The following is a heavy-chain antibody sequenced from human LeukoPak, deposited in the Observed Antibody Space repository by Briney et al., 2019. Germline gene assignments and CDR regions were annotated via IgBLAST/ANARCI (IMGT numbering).Heavy chain of an antibody. V-gene: IGHV4-59*08. CDR2: IYYSGST. CDR1: GGSISSYY. D-gene: IGHD3-9*01. Sequence: TPSETLSLTCTVSGGSISSYYWSWIRQPPGKGLEWIGYIYYSGSTNYNPSLKSRVTISVDTSKNQFSLKLSSVTAADTAVYYCARQGYYKYNWFDPWGQGTLVTVSS. CDR3: ARQGYYKYNWFDP. J-gene: IGHJ5*02.